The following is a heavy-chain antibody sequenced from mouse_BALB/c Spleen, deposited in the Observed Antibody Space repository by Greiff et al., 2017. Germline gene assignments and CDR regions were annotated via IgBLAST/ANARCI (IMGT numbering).Heavy chain of an antibody. D-gene: IGHD2-1*01. CDR1: GYSITSDYA. CDR2: ISYSGST. J-gene: IGHJ2*01. V-gene: IGHV3-2*02. CDR3: ARGGNYEYYFDY. Sequence: EVMLVESGPGLVKPSQSLSLTCTVTGYSITSDYAWNWIRQFPGNKLEWMGYISYSGSTSYNPSLKSRISITRDTSKNQFFLQLNSVTTEDTATYYCARGGNYEYYFDYWGQGTTLTVAS.